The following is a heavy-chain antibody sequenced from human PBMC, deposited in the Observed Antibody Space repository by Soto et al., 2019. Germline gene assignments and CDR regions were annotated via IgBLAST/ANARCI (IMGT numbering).Heavy chain of an antibody. CDR3: ARIAASDTSGSPLYYFYF. J-gene: IGHJ4*02. CDR2: IYYSGST. V-gene: IGHV4-31*03. Sequence: QVQLQESGPGLVKPSQTLSLTCTVSGGSISIAGYSWSWIRQHPGKGLEWIGYIYYSGSTYYNPSLKSRVSISLDTSNNQFYLQLSSVTASDTAVYYCARIAASDTSGSPLYYFYFWGQGTLVTVSS. CDR1: GGSISIAGYS. D-gene: IGHD3-22*01.